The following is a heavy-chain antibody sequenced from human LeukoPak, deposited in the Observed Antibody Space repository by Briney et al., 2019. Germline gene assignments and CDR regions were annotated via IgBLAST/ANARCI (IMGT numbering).Heavy chain of an antibody. Sequence: SETLSLTCTVSGGSISSYCWSWIRQPPGKGLEWIGEIYHGGSTNYNPSLKSRVTISVDKSKNQFSLKLSSVTAADTAVYYCASKIIAAAGTFDYWGQGTLVTVSS. V-gene: IGHV4-59*12. CDR3: ASKIIAAAGTFDY. D-gene: IGHD6-13*01. CDR1: GGSISSYC. CDR2: IYHGGST. J-gene: IGHJ4*02.